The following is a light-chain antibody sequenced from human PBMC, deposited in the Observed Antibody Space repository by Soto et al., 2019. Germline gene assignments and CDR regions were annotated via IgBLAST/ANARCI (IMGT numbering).Light chain of an antibody. CDR2: ATS. CDR1: QGLSSW. CDR3: QHAGV. Sequence: DNQMTQSPSTVSASVGERVTITCRASQGLSSWLAWYQQKSGKAPELLIFATSTLQSGVPSRFSGSGSGTXFTLTISSLQPEDXAXYXCQHAGVFGPGTKVDV. V-gene: IGKV1-12*01. J-gene: IGKJ3*01.